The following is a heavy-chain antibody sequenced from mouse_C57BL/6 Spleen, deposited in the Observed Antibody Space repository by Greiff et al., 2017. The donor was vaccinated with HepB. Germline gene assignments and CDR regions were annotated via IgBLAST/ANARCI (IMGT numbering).Heavy chain of an antibody. J-gene: IGHJ3*01. CDR1: GFSLTSYA. D-gene: IGHD1-1*01. CDR2: ICTGGGK. Sequence: VQGVESGPGLVAPSQSLSITCTVSGFSLTSYAISWVRQPPGKGLEWLGVICTGGGKNYNSALKAKLNISKDNSKSQIFLKMNSLHTDDTARYCCATHGFAYWGQGTLVTVSA. V-gene: IGHV2-9-1*01. CDR3: ATHGFAY.